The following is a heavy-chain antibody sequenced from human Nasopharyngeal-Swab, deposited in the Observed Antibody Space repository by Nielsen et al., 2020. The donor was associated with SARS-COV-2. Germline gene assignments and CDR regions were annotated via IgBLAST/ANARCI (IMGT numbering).Heavy chain of an antibody. J-gene: IGHJ3*02. CDR2: ISSSGSTI. V-gene: IGHV3-11*04. Sequence: LSLTCAASGFTFSDYYMSWIRQAPGKGLEWVSYISSSGSTIYYADSVKGRFTISRDNAKNSLYLQMNSLRAEDTAVYYCARDIITMVRGGFDIWGQGTMVTVSS. CDR1: GFTFSDYY. D-gene: IGHD3-10*01. CDR3: ARDIITMVRGGFDI.